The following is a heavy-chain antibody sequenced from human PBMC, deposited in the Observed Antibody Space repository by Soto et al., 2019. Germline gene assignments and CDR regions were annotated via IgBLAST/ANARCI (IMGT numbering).Heavy chain of an antibody. CDR1: GYNFATYW. Sequence: GESLKISCKASGYNFATYWIGWVRQMPGKGLEWMGIIYPSDSDTRYSPSFQGQVTISADKSINTAYLQWSSLKASDSAMYYCARSGYNFGYQYWFDPWGQGILVTVSS. J-gene: IGHJ5*02. CDR2: IYPSDSDT. CDR3: ARSGYNFGYQYWFDP. D-gene: IGHD5-12*01. V-gene: IGHV5-51*01.